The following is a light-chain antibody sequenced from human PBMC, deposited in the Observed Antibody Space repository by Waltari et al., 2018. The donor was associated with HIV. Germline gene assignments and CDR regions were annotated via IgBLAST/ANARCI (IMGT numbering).Light chain of an antibody. CDR1: SSEVGGYNY. CDR3: SSYTSSISYV. J-gene: IGLJ1*01. V-gene: IGLV2-14*01. CDR2: EVS. Sequence: QSALTQPASVSGSPGQSLTISCTGTSSEVGGYNYVSWYQQHPGKAPQLIIYEVSNRPSGVSNRFSGSKSGNTASLTISGLQAADEADYYCSSYTSSISYVFGTGTKVTVL.